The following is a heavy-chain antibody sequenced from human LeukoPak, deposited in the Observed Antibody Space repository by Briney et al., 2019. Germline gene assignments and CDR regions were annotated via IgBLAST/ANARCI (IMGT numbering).Heavy chain of an antibody. Sequence: GGSLRLSCAASGFTFSSYAMSWVRQAPGKGLEWVSAISGSGGSTYYADSVKGRFTISRDNSKNTLYLQMNSLRAEDTAVYYCAKDGHDILTGSDFDHWGQGTLVTVSS. D-gene: IGHD3-9*01. CDR3: AKDGHDILTGSDFDH. V-gene: IGHV3-23*01. J-gene: IGHJ4*02. CDR2: ISGSGGST. CDR1: GFTFSSYA.